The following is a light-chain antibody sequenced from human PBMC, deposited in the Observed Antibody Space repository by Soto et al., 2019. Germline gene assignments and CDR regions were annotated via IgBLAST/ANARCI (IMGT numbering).Light chain of an antibody. CDR3: CSYAGSNNYV. J-gene: IGLJ1*01. V-gene: IGLV2-8*01. CDR1: GSDVGAYNY. CDR2: EVN. Sequence: QPALTQPPSASGSPGQSVTISCTGTGSDVGAYNYVSWYRQYPGKAPKLVIFEVNKRPSGVPDRISGSKSGITASLTVSGLQAEDEADYYCCSYAGSNNYVFGTGTKVTVL.